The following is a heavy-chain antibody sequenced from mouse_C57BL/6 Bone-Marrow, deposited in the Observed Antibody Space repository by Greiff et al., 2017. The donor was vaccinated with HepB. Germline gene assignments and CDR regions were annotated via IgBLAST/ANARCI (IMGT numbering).Heavy chain of an antibody. J-gene: IGHJ3*01. CDR1: GYTFTSYD. Sequence: QVQLQQSGPELVKPGASVKLSCKASGYTFTSYDINWVKQRPGQGLEWIGWIYPRDGSTKYNEKFKGKATLTVDTSSSTAYMELHSLSSEDSAVYCCARSGYDYDVAYWGQGTRVTVSA. CDR2: IYPRDGST. V-gene: IGHV1-85*01. D-gene: IGHD2-4*01. CDR3: ARSGYDYDVAY.